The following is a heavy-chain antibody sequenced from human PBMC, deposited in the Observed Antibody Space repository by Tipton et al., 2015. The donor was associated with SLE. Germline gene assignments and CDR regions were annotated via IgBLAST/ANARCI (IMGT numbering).Heavy chain of an antibody. V-gene: IGHV1-18*04. CDR3: ARDRVGVGATIGAFDI. CDR1: GYTFTSYG. Sequence: QSGAEVKKPGSSVKVSCKASGYTFTSYGISWVRQAPGQGLEWMGWISAYNGNTNYAQKLQGRVTMTTDTSTSTAYMELRSLRSDGTAVYYCARDRVGVGATIGAFDIWGQGTMVTVSS. D-gene: IGHD1-26*01. J-gene: IGHJ3*02. CDR2: ISAYNGNT.